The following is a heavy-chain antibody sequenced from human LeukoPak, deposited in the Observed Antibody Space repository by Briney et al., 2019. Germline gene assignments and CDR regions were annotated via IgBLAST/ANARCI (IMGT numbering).Heavy chain of an antibody. Sequence: GASVKVSCKASGYTFTSYGISWVRQAPGQGLEWMGWINPNSGGTNYAQKFQGWVTMTRDTSISTAYMELSRLRPDDTAVYYCARSYYYGSGSYYTNDFDYWGQGTLVTVSS. V-gene: IGHV1-2*04. D-gene: IGHD3-10*01. CDR3: ARSYYYGSGSYYTNDFDY. CDR2: INPNSGGT. CDR1: GYTFTSYG. J-gene: IGHJ4*02.